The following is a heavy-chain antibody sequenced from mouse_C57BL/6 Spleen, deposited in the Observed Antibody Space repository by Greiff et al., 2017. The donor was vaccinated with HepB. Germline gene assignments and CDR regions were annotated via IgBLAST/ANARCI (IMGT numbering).Heavy chain of an antibody. CDR2: IYPGDGDT. D-gene: IGHD1-1*01. J-gene: IGHJ3*01. CDR1: GYAFSSSW. V-gene: IGHV1-82*01. CDR3: ERREYYYGSSYDCFAY. Sequence: QVQLKQSGPELVKPGASVKISCKASGYAFSSSWMNWVKQRPGKGLEWIGRIYPGDGDTNYNGKFKGKATLTADKSSSAAYMQLSSRTSEDSAVYFCERREYYYGSSYDCFAYWGQGTLVTVSA.